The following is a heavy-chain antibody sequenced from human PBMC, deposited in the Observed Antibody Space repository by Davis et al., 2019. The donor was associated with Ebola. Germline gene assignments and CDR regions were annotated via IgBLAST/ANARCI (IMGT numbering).Heavy chain of an antibody. Sequence: ASVKVSCKASGYTFTGYYMHWVRQAPGQGLEWMGWINPHSGGTNYAQKFQGWVTMIRDTSISTAYMELSRLRSDDTAVYYCARSPRGAAAIVLNGMDVWGQGTTVTVSS. D-gene: IGHD2-2*01. V-gene: IGHV1-2*04. J-gene: IGHJ6*02. CDR2: INPHSGGT. CDR3: ARSPRGAAAIVLNGMDV. CDR1: GYTFTGYY.